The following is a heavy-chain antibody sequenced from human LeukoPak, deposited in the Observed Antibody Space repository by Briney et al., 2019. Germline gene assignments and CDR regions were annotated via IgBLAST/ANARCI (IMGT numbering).Heavy chain of an antibody. D-gene: IGHD3-10*01. CDR3: VKDGAIDVVRGVISPFDY. Sequence: GRSLRLSCAASGFTFSRYAMHWVRQAPGKGLEYVSAISSNGGSTYYADSVKGRFTISRDNSKNTLYLQMSSLRAEDTAVYYCVKDGAIDVVRGVISPFDYWGQGTLVTVSS. V-gene: IGHV3-64D*06. CDR2: ISSNGGST. CDR1: GFTFSRYA. J-gene: IGHJ4*02.